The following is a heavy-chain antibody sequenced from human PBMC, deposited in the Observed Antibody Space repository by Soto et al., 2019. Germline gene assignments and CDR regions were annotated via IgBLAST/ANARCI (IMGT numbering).Heavy chain of an antibody. V-gene: IGHV3-30-3*01. J-gene: IGHJ4*02. D-gene: IGHD3-10*01. CDR3: ARTLGGFGELGSDY. CDR1: GFTFSCYA. CDR2: ISYDGSNK. Sequence: QVQLVESGGGVVQPGRSLRLSCAASGFTFSCYAMHWVRQAPGKGLEWVAVISYDGSNKYYADSVKGRFTISRDNSKNTLYLQMNSLRAEDTAVYYCARTLGGFGELGSDYWGQGTLVTVSS.